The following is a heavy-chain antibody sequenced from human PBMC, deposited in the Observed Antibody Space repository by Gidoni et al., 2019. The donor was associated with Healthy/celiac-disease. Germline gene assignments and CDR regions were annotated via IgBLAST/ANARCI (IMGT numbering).Heavy chain of an antibody. CDR1: GCPLDDYA. D-gene: IGHD6-13*01. CDR2: ISWNSGSI. V-gene: IGHV3-9*01. CDR3: AKEGGIAAAGDYYGMDV. J-gene: IGHJ6*02. Sequence: EVQLVESGGGLVQPGRALRLYCDAAGCPLDDYAMHWVRQAPGKGLGWVSGISWNSGSIGYAASVKGRFTISRDNAKNSLYLQMNSLRAEDTALYYCAKEGGIAAAGDYYGMDVWGQGTTVPVSS.